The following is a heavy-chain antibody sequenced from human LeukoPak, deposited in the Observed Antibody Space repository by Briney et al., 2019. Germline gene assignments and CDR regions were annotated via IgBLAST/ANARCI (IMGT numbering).Heavy chain of an antibody. CDR1: GCTLTELS. CDR2: FDPEDGET. V-gene: IGHV1-24*01. Sequence: ASVKVSFKVSGCTLTELSMHWVRQAPGKGLEWMGGFDPEDGETIYAQKFQGRVTMTEDTSTDTAYMELSSLRSEDTAVYYCATTITAAGRVYFDYWGQGTLVTVSS. CDR3: ATTITAAGRVYFDY. J-gene: IGHJ4*02. D-gene: IGHD6-13*01.